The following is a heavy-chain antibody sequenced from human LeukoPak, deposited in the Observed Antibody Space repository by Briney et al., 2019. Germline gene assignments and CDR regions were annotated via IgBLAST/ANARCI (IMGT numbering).Heavy chain of an antibody. J-gene: IGHJ5*02. Sequence: PGGSLRPSCAASGFTFSSYAMSWVRQAPGKGLEWVSAISGSGGSTYYADSVKGRFTISRDNSKNTLYLQMNSLRAEDTAVYYCAKDPYYDFWSGYPEGENWFDPWGQGTLVTVSS. CDR2: ISGSGGST. D-gene: IGHD3-3*01. CDR1: GFTFSSYA. CDR3: AKDPYYDFWSGYPEGENWFDP. V-gene: IGHV3-23*01.